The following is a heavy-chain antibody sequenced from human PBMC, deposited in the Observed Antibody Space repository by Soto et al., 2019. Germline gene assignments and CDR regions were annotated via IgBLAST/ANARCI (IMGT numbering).Heavy chain of an antibody. J-gene: IGHJ6*02. CDR2: IIPICVTA. D-gene: IGHD2-2*01. Sequence: SVKVSCRASEGTFSSYAISWVRQAPGQVLEWMGGIIPICVTANYAQKFQGRVTITADESTSTAYMELSSLRSEDTAVYYCARGGQYQLLRGYYYYGMDVWGQGTTVTVSS. CDR3: ARGGQYQLLRGYYYYGMDV. CDR1: EGTFSSYA. V-gene: IGHV1-69*01.